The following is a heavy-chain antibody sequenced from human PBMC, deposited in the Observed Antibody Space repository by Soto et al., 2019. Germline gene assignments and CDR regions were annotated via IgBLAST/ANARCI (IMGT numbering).Heavy chain of an antibody. J-gene: IGHJ4*02. CDR3: ARDREQWLVGYYFDY. D-gene: IGHD6-19*01. CDR1: GFTFSRYG. CDR2: IWYDGSNI. Sequence: PGGSLRLSCAASGFTFSRYGMHWVRQAPGRGLEWVAVIWYDGSNIYYADSVKGRFTISRDNSKDTLDLQMNSLRAEDTAVYYCARDREQWLVGYYFDYWGQGTLVTSPQ. V-gene: IGHV3-33*01.